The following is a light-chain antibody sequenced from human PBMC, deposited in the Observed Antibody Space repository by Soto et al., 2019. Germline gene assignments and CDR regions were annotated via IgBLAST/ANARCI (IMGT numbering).Light chain of an antibody. J-gene: IGLJ1*01. V-gene: IGLV1-47*01. CDR3: AAWDDSLSVNYV. CDR2: RNN. CDR1: SSNIGSNY. Sequence: QSVLTQPPSASGTPGQRVTISCSGSSSNIGSNYVYWYQQLPGTAPKLLIYRNNQRPSGVPDRFSGSKSGTSASLAISGLRSEDEADYYCAAWDDSLSVNYVSGTGTKVTVL.